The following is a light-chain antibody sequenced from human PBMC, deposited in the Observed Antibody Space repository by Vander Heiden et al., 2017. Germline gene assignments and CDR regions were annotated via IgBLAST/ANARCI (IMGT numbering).Light chain of an antibody. CDR2: AAS. Sequence: DIQMSQSPSSLSASVGDRVIITCQASQSISSYLNWYQQKPGKAPKLLIYAASSLQSGVPSRFSGSGSGTDFTLTISSLQPEDFATYYCQQSYSTLGAFGQGTKVEIK. CDR3: QQSYSTLGA. J-gene: IGKJ1*01. V-gene: IGKV1-39*01. CDR1: QSISSY.